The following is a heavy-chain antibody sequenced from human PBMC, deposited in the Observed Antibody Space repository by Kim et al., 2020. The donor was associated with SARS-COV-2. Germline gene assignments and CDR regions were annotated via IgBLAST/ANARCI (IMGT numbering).Heavy chain of an antibody. CDR3: ARHVYDSFNWFDP. CDR2: VYYSGTT. V-gene: IGHV4-39*01. J-gene: IGHJ5*02. CDR1: GESINSTSFY. D-gene: IGHD2-8*01. Sequence: SETLSLTCTVSGESINSTSFYWGWIRQPPGKGLEWIGSVYYSGTTYYNPSLRGRVTISLDTSKNQFALNLNYGTAADTAVYYCARHVYDSFNWFDPWGQGTLVTVSS.